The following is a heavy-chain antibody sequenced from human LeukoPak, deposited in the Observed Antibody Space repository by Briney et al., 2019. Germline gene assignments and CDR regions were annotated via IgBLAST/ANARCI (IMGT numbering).Heavy chain of an antibody. D-gene: IGHD5-24*01. CDR3: ARDLGGRMGLSAV. CDR1: GFAFSSYW. J-gene: IGHJ6*02. CDR2: IKQDGGEK. V-gene: IGHV3-7*03. Sequence: GGSLRLSCVASGFAFSSYWMSWVRQAPGKGLEWVANIKQDGGEKYYVDSVKGRFTISRDNAKNSLFLQMNSLRVEDTAVYYCARDLGGRMGLSAVWGQGTTVTVSS.